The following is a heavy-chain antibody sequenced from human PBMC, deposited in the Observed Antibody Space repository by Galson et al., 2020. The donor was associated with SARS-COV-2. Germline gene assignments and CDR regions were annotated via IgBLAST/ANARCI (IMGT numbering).Heavy chain of an antibody. J-gene: IGHJ5*02. CDR2: IYYSGST. CDR3: ARVRGGPAGWFDP. Sequence: SETLSLTCTVSGGSISSSSYYWGWLRQPPGKGLEWFGSIYYSGSTYYNPTLKSRVTISVDTSKNQFSLKLNSVTAADTAVYYCARVRGGPAGWFDPWGQGTLVTFSS. V-gene: IGHV4-39*07. D-gene: IGHD3-10*01. CDR1: GGSISSSSYY.